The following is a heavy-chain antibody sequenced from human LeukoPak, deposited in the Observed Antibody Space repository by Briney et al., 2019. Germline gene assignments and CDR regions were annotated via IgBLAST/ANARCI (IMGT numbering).Heavy chain of an antibody. Sequence: SETLSLTCAVYGGSFSGHSWSWIRQPPGKGLEWIGEVNGGSTNYNPSLKSRVIISLDTSKNQFSLKLSSVTAADTAVYYCARVLPGWRLGAFDIWGQGTMVTVSS. J-gene: IGHJ3*02. CDR1: GGSFSGHS. D-gene: IGHD2-15*01. CDR3: ARVLPGWRLGAFDI. V-gene: IGHV4-34*01. CDR2: VNGGST.